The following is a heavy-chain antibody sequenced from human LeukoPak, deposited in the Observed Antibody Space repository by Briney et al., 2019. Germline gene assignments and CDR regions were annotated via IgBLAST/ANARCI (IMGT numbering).Heavy chain of an antibody. Sequence: SETLSLTCAVYGGSFSGYYWSWIRQPPGKGLEWIGEINHSGSTNYNPSLKSRVTISVDTSKNQFSLKLSSVTAADTAVYYCARLTITMVRGTREIWGQGTLVTVSS. CDR2: INHSGST. CDR1: GGSFSGYY. CDR3: ARLTITMVRGTREI. J-gene: IGHJ4*02. D-gene: IGHD3-10*01. V-gene: IGHV4-34*01.